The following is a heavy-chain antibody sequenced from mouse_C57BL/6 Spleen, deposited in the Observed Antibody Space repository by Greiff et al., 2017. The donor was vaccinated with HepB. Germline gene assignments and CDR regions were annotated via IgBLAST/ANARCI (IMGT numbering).Heavy chain of an antibody. CDR2: ISYDGSN. V-gene: IGHV3-6*01. J-gene: IGHJ2*01. CDR3: AREEDYYGSHYFDY. D-gene: IGHD1-1*01. CDR1: GYSITSGYY. Sequence: DVQLQESGPGLVKPSQSLSLTCSVTGYSITSGYYWNWIRQFPGNKLEWMGYISYDGSNNYNPSLKNRISITRDTSKNQFFLKLNSVTTEDTATYYCAREEDYYGSHYFDYWGQGTTLTVSS.